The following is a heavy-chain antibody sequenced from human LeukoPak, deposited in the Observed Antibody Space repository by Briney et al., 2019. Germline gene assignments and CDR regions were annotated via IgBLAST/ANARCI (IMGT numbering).Heavy chain of an antibody. CDR2: ISSYNGNK. V-gene: IGHV1-18*01. CDR1: GCTLTSYD. Sequence: VTVTCTDCGCTLTSYDMSWVRQPPGQGLEGMGWISSYNGNKTYAHKLHSRVTTTKDTSTSTAHMELRRLRSDDTAVYYCARVSSSGWFHYYYDYIDVWGKGTTVTISS. CDR3: ARVSSSGWFHYYYDYIDV. J-gene: IGHJ6*03. D-gene: IGHD6-19*01.